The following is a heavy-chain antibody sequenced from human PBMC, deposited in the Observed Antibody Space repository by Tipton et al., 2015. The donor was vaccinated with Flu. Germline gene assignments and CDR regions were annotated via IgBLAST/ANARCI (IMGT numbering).Heavy chain of an antibody. CDR3: ARGSYHSGSYYWAPLYYYYGMDV. J-gene: IGHJ6*02. D-gene: IGHD1-26*01. CDR2: MNPNSGNT. Sequence: QLVQSGAEVKKPGASVKVSCKASGYTFTSYDINWVRQATGQGLEWMGWMNPNSGNTGYAQKFQGRVTMTRNTSISTAYMELSSLRSEDTAVYYCARGSYHSGSYYWAPLYYYYGMDVWGQGTTVTVSS. V-gene: IGHV1-8*01. CDR1: GYTFTSYD.